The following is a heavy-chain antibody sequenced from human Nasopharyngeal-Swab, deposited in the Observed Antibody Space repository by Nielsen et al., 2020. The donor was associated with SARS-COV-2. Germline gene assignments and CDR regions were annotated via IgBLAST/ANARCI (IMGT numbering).Heavy chain of an antibody. CDR3: ARGGGVVIPNDAFDI. J-gene: IGHJ3*02. D-gene: IGHD3-3*01. V-gene: IGHV1-46*01. CDR2: INPSGGST. Sequence: VRQAPGQGLEWMGIINPSGGSTSYAQKFQGRVTMTRDTSTSTVYMELSSLRSEDTAVYYCARGGGVVIPNDAFDIWGQGAMVTVSS.